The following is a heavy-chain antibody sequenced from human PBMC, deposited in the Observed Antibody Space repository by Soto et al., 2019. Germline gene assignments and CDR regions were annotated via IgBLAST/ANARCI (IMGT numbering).Heavy chain of an antibody. CDR2: INPSGGST. CDR3: ARVPGFTAYHYYYGMDV. D-gene: IGHD5-18*01. CDR1: GYTFASYY. J-gene: IGHJ6*02. Sequence: ASVKVSCTASGYTFASYYMHWVRQAPGQGLEWMGIINPSGGSTSYAQKFQGRVTMTRDSSTSTVYMELSSLRSEDTAVYYCARVPGFTAYHYYYGMDVWGQGTTVTVS. V-gene: IGHV1-46*01.